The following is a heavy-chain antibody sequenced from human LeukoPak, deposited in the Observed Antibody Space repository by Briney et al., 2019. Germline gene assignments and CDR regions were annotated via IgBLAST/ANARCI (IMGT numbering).Heavy chain of an antibody. CDR2: INQDGSTK. J-gene: IGHJ3*02. V-gene: IGHV3-7*01. Sequence: GGSLRLSCAASGFTFSSYEMNWVRQAPGKGLEWVANINQDGSTKYYVDSVRGRFTISRDDTKNSVFLQMNSLRAEDTAVYYCARDDGGNFNDAFDIWGQGTMVAVSS. CDR3: ARDDGGNFNDAFDI. D-gene: IGHD4-23*01. CDR1: GFTFSSYE.